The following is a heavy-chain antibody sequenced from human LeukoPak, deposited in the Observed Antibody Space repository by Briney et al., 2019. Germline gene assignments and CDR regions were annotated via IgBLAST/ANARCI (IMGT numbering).Heavy chain of an antibody. Sequence: PGRSLRLSCAASGFTFSSYGMHWVRQAPGEGLEWVAVIWYDGSNKYYADSVKGRFTISRDNSKNTLYLQMNSLRAEDTAVYYCAKAWEEYSWHLCDYWGQGTLVTVSS. V-gene: IGHV3-33*06. J-gene: IGHJ4*02. D-gene: IGHD2/OR15-2a*01. CDR1: GFTFSSYG. CDR3: AKAWEEYSWHLCDY. CDR2: IWYDGSNK.